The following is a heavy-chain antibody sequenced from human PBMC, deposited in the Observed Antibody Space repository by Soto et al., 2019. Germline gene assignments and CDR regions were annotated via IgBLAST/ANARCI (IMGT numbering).Heavy chain of an antibody. Sequence: ASVKVSCKAPGYTFTGYYMHWVRQAPGQGLEWMGWINPNSGGTNYAQKFQGRVTMTRDTSISTAYMELSRLRSDDTAVYYCARDDYDFWSGYYPGGDYWGQGTLVTVSS. D-gene: IGHD3-3*01. CDR2: INPNSGGT. CDR3: ARDDYDFWSGYYPGGDY. V-gene: IGHV1-2*02. CDR1: GYTFTGYY. J-gene: IGHJ4*02.